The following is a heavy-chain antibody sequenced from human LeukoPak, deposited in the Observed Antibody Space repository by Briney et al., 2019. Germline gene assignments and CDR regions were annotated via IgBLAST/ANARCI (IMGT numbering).Heavy chain of an antibody. D-gene: IGHD6-19*01. Sequence: GGSLRLSCAASGFTFDDYAMHWARQAPGKGLEWVSSISWDSGTIGFADSVKGRFTISRDNAKNSLYLQMNSLRPEDTAFYYCAKDRGRAYSSGCFDYWGQGTLVTVSS. CDR2: ISWDSGTI. CDR3: AKDRGRAYSSGCFDY. CDR1: GFTFDDYA. J-gene: IGHJ4*02. V-gene: IGHV3-9*01.